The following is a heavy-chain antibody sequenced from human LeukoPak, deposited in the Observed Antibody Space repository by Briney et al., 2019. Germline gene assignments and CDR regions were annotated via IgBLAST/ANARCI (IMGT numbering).Heavy chain of an antibody. J-gene: IGHJ4*02. CDR1: GGTFSSYA. D-gene: IGHD3-22*01. CDR3: ASEYYYDSSGYYEYFDY. Sequence: SVKVSCKASGGTFSSYAISWVRQAPGQGLEWMGGIIPIFGTANYAQKFQGRVTITADESTSTAYMELSSLRSEDTAVYYCASEYYYDSSGYYEYFDYWGQGTLVTVSS. CDR2: IIPIFGTA. V-gene: IGHV1-69*13.